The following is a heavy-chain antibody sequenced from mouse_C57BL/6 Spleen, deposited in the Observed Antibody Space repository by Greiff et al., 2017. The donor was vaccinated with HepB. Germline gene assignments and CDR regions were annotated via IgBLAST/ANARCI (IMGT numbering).Heavy chain of an antibody. CDR1: GFNIKDDY. J-gene: IGHJ3*01. Sequence: VQLQQSGAELVRPGASVKLSCTASGFNIKDDYMHWVKQRPEQGLEGIGWIDPENGDTEYASKFQGKATITADTSSNTAYLQLSSLTSEDTAVYYCTTKRAGNWFAYWGQGTLVTVSA. CDR2: IDPENGDT. V-gene: IGHV14-4*01. CDR3: TTKRAGNWFAY. D-gene: IGHD3-3*01.